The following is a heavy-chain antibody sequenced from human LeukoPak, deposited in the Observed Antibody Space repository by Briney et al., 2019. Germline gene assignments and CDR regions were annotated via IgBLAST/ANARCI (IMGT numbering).Heavy chain of an antibody. Sequence: PGGSLRLSCAASGFTFSSYEMNWVRQAPGKGLEWVSYISSSNSTIYYADSVKGRFTISRDNAKNSLYLQMNSLRAEDTAVYYCARVYYYDSSGENFDYWGQGTLVTVSS. CDR2: ISSSNSTI. CDR1: GFTFSSYE. CDR3: ARVYYYDSSGENFDY. D-gene: IGHD3-22*01. V-gene: IGHV3-48*03. J-gene: IGHJ4*02.